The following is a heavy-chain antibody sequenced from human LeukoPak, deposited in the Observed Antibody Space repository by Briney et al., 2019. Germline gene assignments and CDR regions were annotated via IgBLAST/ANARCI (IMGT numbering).Heavy chain of an antibody. D-gene: IGHD3-9*01. V-gene: IGHV1-69*05. CDR2: IIPIFGTA. Sequence: SVKVSCKASGGTFSSYAISWVRQAPGQGLELMGGIIPIFGTANYAQKFQGRVTITTDESTSTAYMELSSLRSEDTAVYYCARDPTYDILTGSAYYFDYWGQGTLVTVSS. CDR1: GGTFSSYA. CDR3: ARDPTYDILTGSAYYFDY. J-gene: IGHJ4*02.